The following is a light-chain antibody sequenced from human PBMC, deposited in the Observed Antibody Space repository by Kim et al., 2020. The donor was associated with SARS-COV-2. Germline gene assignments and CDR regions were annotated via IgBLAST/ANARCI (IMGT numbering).Light chain of an antibody. CDR2: DAS. CDR3: KQSDNLPLT. CDR1: QDINNY. J-gene: IGKJ4*01. Sequence: DIQMTQSPSSLSASVGDRVTITCQASQDINNYLNWYQQKPGKAPKLLIYDASNLETGVPSRFSGSGSGTNFTFTISSLQPEDIAIYYCKQSDNLPLTFGAGTKVDIK. V-gene: IGKV1-33*01.